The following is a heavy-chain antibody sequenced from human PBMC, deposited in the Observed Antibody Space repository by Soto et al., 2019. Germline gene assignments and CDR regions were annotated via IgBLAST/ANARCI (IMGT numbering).Heavy chain of an antibody. V-gene: IGHV3-13*01. Sequence: PGGSLRLSCAASGFTFSSYDMHWVRQATGKGLEWVSAIGTAGDTYYPGSVKGRFTISRENAKNSLYLQMNSLRAEDTAVYYCARFMGVSTRPSDYYFDSWGQGTLVTVSS. CDR1: GFTFSSYD. D-gene: IGHD2-8*01. CDR3: ARFMGVSTRPSDYYFDS. J-gene: IGHJ4*02. CDR2: IGTAGDT.